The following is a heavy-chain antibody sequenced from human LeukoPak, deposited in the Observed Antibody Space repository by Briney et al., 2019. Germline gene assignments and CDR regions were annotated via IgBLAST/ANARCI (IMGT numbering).Heavy chain of an antibody. CDR2: ISSSSSTI. Sequence: PGGSLRLSCAASGFTFSSYSMNWVRQAPGKGLEWVSYISSSSSTIYYADSVKGRFTISRDNAKNSLYLQMNSLRDEDTAVYYCARDQINSGSYSSLAGTGFDYWGQGTLVTVPS. J-gene: IGHJ4*02. CDR1: GFTFSSYS. D-gene: IGHD1-26*01. CDR3: ARDQINSGSYSSLAGTGFDY. V-gene: IGHV3-48*02.